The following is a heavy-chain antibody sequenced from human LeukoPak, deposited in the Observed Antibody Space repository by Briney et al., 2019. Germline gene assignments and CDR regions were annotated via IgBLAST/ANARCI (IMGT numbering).Heavy chain of an antibody. V-gene: IGHV3-23*01. CDR2: ISGSGGST. CDR3: ARDRHGLYGSGSPDFQH. J-gene: IGHJ1*01. Sequence: PGGSLRLSCAASGFTFSSYAMSWVRQAPGKGLEWVSAISGSGGSTYYADSVKGRFTISRDNSKNTLYLQMNSLRAEDTAVYYCARDRHGLYGSGSPDFQHWGQGTLVTVSS. CDR1: GFTFSSYA. D-gene: IGHD3-10*01.